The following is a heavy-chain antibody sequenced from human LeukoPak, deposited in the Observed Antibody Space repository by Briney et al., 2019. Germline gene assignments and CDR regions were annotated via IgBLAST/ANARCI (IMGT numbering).Heavy chain of an antibody. J-gene: IGHJ4*02. Sequence: GGSLRLSCAASGFTFSSYGMHWVRQAPGKGLEWVAVISYDGSNKYYADSVKGRFTISRDNSKNTLYLQMNSLRAEDTAVYYCAREGYCSGGSCYASFDYWGQGTLVTVSS. V-gene: IGHV3-30*03. CDR3: AREGYCSGGSCYASFDY. CDR2: ISYDGSNK. CDR1: GFTFSSYG. D-gene: IGHD2-15*01.